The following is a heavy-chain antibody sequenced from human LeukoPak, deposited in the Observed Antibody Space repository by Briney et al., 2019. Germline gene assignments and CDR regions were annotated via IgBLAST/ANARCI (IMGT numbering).Heavy chain of an antibody. CDR1: RFTFSSYT. Sequence: QPGRSLRLSCAASRFTFSSYTMHWVRQAPGKGQERVAVISYDGSNKYYADSVKGRFTISRDNSKNTLYLQMNSLRAEDTAVYYCARGFTTLLFVYGDYVFYWGQGTLVTVSS. D-gene: IGHD4-17*01. V-gene: IGHV3-30-3*01. CDR3: ARGFTTLLFVYGDYVFY. CDR2: ISYDGSNK. J-gene: IGHJ4*02.